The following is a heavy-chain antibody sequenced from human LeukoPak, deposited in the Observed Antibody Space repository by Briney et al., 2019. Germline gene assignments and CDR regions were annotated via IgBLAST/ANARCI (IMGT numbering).Heavy chain of an antibody. CDR2: ILSGDSDT. CDR3: ARLRSGWDFDY. Sequence: GESLKISCKGSGYSFTSYWIGWVRQMPGEGLEWMGIILSGDSDTRYSPSFQGQVSISADKSISTAYLQWSSVKASDTAMYYCARLRSGWDFDYWGQGSLVTVSS. V-gene: IGHV5-51*01. J-gene: IGHJ4*02. D-gene: IGHD6-19*01. CDR1: GYSFTSYW.